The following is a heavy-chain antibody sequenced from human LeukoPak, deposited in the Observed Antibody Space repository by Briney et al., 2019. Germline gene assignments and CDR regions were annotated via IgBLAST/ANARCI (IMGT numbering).Heavy chain of an antibody. Sequence: ASVKVSCKASGYTFTGYYMHWVRQAPGQGLEWMGWINPNRGGTNYAQKFQGRVTMTRDTSISTAYMELSRLRSDDTAVYYCARVSHSGSYYSDYWGQGTLVTVSS. V-gene: IGHV1-2*02. CDR3: ARVSHSGSYYSDY. CDR1: GYTFTGYY. J-gene: IGHJ4*02. D-gene: IGHD1-26*01. CDR2: INPNRGGT.